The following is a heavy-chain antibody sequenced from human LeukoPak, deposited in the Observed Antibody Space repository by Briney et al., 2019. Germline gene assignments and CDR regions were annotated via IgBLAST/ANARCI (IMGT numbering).Heavy chain of an antibody. CDR2: INHSGST. D-gene: IGHD3-22*01. Sequence: SETLSLTCAVYGGSFSGYYWSWIRQPPGKGLEWIGEINHSGSTNYNPSLKSRVTISVDTPKNQFSLKLSSVTAADTAVYYCARGRNYYDSSGYYYHYWGQGTLVTVSS. V-gene: IGHV4-34*01. CDR3: ARGRNYYDSSGYYYHY. J-gene: IGHJ4*02. CDR1: GGSFSGYY.